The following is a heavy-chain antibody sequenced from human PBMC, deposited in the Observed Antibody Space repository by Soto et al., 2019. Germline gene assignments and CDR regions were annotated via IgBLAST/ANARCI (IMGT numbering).Heavy chain of an antibody. CDR1: GFSLSTNAVG. Sequence: QITLKESGPTLVKPTQTLTLTCTFSGFSLSTNAVGVGWIRQPPGKTLEWLALIYWDDNKRYSPSLKSRLTITKDTSKNQVVLTMTNMDRVDTATYHCVHRSGFGELRYWGQGTLVTVSS. J-gene: IGHJ4*02. CDR2: IYWDDNK. V-gene: IGHV2-5*02. CDR3: VHRSGFGELRY. D-gene: IGHD3-10*01.